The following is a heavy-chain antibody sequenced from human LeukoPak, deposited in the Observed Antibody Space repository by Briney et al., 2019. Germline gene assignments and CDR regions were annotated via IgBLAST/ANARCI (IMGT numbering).Heavy chain of an antibody. V-gene: IGHV3-23*01. CDR1: GFGFSTHA. D-gene: IGHD4-23*01. Sequence: GSLRLSCAASGFGFSTHAMSWVRQAPGKGLEWVSTIYYSGGNTYSADSVKGRFTISRDNAKNMLYLQMNSLRAEDTAIYYCAKDQGQAVVPRRFDYWGQGTLVTVSS. CDR2: IYYSGGNT. J-gene: IGHJ4*02. CDR3: AKDQGQAVVPRRFDY.